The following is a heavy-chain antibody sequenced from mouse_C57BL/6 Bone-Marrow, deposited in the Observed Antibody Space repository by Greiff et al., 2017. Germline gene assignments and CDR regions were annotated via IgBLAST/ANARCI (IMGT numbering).Heavy chain of an antibody. Sequence: DVKLQESGGGLVQPGGSMKLSCVASGFTFSNYWMNWVRQSPEKGLEWVAQIRLKSDNYATHYAESVKGRFTISRDDSKSSVYLQMNNVRAEDTGIYYCCWVYYFDYWGQGTTLTVSS. CDR3: CWVYYFDY. CDR1: GFTFSNYW. V-gene: IGHV6-3*01. D-gene: IGHD4-1*01. CDR2: IRLKSDNYAT. J-gene: IGHJ2*01.